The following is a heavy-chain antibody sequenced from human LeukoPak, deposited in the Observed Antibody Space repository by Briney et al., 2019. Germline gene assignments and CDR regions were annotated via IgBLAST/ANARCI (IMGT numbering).Heavy chain of an antibody. Sequence: PGGSLRLSCAASGFTFSSYSMNWVRQAPGKGLEWVSYISSSSSTIYYADSVKGRFTISRDNAKNSLYLQMNSLRAKDTAVYYCARWGSYYDHDYWGQGTLVTVSS. D-gene: IGHD2-2*01. J-gene: IGHJ4*02. CDR1: GFTFSSYS. CDR3: ARWGSYYDHDY. V-gene: IGHV3-48*01. CDR2: ISSSSSTI.